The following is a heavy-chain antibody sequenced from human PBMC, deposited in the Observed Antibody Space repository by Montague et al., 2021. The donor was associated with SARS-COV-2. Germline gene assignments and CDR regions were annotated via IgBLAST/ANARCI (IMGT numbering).Heavy chain of an antibody. CDR2: INHSGST. D-gene: IGHD3-3*01. J-gene: IGHJ5*02. CDR1: GGSLSGYY. Sequence: SETLSLTCAVYGGSLSGYYWAWIRQTPAKGLEWIGEINHSGSTNYNPSLKSRLTISVDTSKKQFSLKLNSMTAADTAVYYCAPGAECDFWSGFLRCKCFDPGGQGTPVTFPP. V-gene: IGHV4-34*01. CDR3: APGAECDFWSGFLRCKCFDP.